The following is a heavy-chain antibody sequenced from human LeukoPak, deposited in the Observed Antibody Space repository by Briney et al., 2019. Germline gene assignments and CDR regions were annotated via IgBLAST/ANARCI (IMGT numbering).Heavy chain of an antibody. J-gene: IGHJ4*02. CDR1: GYTFTSYG. D-gene: IGHD6-6*01. CDR2: ISAYNGNT. CDR3: ARDGPYSSSYYFDY. V-gene: IGHV1-18*01. Sequence: ASVKVSCKASGYTFTSYGISWVRQAPGQGLEWMGWISAYNGNTNYAQKLQGRVTMTTDTSTSTAHMELRSLRSDDTAVYYCARDGPYSSSYYFDYWGQGTLVTVSS.